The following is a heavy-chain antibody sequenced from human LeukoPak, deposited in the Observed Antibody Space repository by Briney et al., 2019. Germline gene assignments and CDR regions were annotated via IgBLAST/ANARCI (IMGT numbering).Heavy chain of an antibody. D-gene: IGHD4-17*01. V-gene: IGHV3-48*01. CDR3: ARDYSTVTTFFDY. Sequence: GGSLRLSCAASGFTFSSYEMNWVRQAPGKGLEWVSYISGGSTTIYYADSVKGRFTISRDNAKNSLYLQKNSLRAEDTAVYYCARDYSTVTTFFDYWGQGTLVTVSS. CDR2: ISGGSTTI. J-gene: IGHJ4*02. CDR1: GFTFSSYE.